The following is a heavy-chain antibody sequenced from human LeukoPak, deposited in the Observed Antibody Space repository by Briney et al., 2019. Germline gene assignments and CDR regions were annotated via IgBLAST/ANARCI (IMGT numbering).Heavy chain of an antibody. CDR2: INPNSGAT. J-gene: IGHJ4*02. V-gene: IGHV1-2*02. CDR1: GYTFTDYF. D-gene: IGHD2-21*01. CDR3: ARPLGLLSIFPWGY. Sequence: ASVKVSCKASGYTFTDYFMLWVRQAPGQGLEWMGWINPNSGATKYAQKFQVRVTMTRDTSITTAHMVLTGLTSDDTAVYYCARPLGLLSIFPWGYWGQGSPVTVSS.